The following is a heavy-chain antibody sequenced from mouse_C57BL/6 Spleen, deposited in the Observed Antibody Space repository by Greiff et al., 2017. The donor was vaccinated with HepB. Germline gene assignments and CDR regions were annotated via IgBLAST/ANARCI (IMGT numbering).Heavy chain of an antibody. CDR1: GYAFSSYW. CDR2: IYPGDGDT. V-gene: IGHV1-80*01. CDR3: ARARAFITTVVDAMDY. J-gene: IGHJ4*01. D-gene: IGHD1-1*01. Sequence: VMLVESGAELVKPGASVKISCKASGYAFSSYWMNWVKQRPGKGLEWIGQIYPGDGDTNYNGKFKGKATLTADKSSSTAYMQLSSLTSEDSAVYFCARARAFITTVVDAMDYWGQGTSVTVSS.